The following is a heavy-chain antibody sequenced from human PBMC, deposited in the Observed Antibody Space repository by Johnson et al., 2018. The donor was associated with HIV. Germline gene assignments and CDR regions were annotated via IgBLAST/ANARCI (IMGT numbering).Heavy chain of an antibody. Sequence: LESGGGLVQPGGSLGLSCAASGFIFNKYAMTWVRQAPGKGLEWVSVISGRGDSTHYADSVKGRFTISRDNSRNTLYLQMNSLRAEDTAVYYCARDLRGAFDIWGQGTMVTVSS. CDR2: ISGRGDST. D-gene: IGHD4-17*01. V-gene: IGHV3-23*01. CDR1: GFIFNKYA. J-gene: IGHJ3*02. CDR3: ARDLRGAFDI.